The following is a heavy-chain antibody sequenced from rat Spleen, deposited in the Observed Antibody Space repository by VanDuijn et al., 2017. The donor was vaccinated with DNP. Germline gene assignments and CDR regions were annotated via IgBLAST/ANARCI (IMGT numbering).Heavy chain of an antibody. CDR1: GYSITSSY. J-gene: IGHJ2*01. CDR2: ISYSGST. Sequence: EVQLQESGPGLVKPSQSLSLTCSVTGYSITSSYRWNWIRKFPGNKLEWMGYISYSGSTGYNPSLKSRISITRDTSKNQFFLQLNSVTTEDTATYYCARFGPDLDYWGQGVMVTVSS. CDR3: ARFGPDLDY. V-gene: IGHV3-1*01. D-gene: IGHD3-1*01.